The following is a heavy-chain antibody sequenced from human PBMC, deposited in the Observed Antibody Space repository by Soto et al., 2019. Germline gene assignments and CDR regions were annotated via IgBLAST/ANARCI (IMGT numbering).Heavy chain of an antibody. V-gene: IGHV3-33*01. CDR1: GFTFNSYA. CDR2: IYYDDSNK. CDR3: ARPVLLWDFGS. D-gene: IGHD3-10*01. J-gene: IGHJ4*02. Sequence: PGGSLRLSCSASGFTFNSYAMHRVRQAPGKGLEWVAVIYYDDSNKYYGDSVKGRFTISRDNSKNTLYLQMNSLRAEDTAVYYCARPVLLWDFGSWGQGTLVAVSS.